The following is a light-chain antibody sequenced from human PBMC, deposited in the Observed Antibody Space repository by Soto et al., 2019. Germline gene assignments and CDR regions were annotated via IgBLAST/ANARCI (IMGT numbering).Light chain of an antibody. CDR1: QSVSSN. V-gene: IGKV3-15*01. J-gene: IGKJ4*01. CDR3: QQYNNWPSGT. CDR2: GAS. Sequence: EIVMTQSPATLSVSPGERDTLSCRASQSVSSNLAWYQQKPGQAPRLLIYGASTRATGIPARFSGSGSGTEFTLTISSLQSEDFAVYYCQQYNNWPSGTFGGGTKVEIK.